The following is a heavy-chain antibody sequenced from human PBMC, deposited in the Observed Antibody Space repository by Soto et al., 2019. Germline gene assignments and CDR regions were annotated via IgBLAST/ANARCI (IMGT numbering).Heavy chain of an antibody. Sequence: EVQLVQSGAAVKKPGEALKISWKGSGYSFNTYWIGGVRQRPGKGLEWMGIIYPDDSDTKYSPSFQGQVTISVDKSISTAYLQWSSLKASDTAMYYCARRKRPAGAGDYWGQGTLVTVSS. CDR1: GYSFNTYW. CDR3: ARRKRPAGAGDY. CDR2: IYPDDSDT. J-gene: IGHJ4*02. D-gene: IGHD6-13*01. V-gene: IGHV5-51*01.